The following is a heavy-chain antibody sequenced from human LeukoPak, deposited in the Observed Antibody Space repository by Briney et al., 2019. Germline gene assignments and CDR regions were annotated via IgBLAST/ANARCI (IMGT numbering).Heavy chain of an antibody. CDR3: ARVTESYGSGRRHNYYYYYMDV. Sequence: KPSETLSLTCTVSGYSISSGYYWSWIRQPTGKGLEWIGYIYYSGSTNYNPSLKSRVIISVDTSKNQFSLKLSSVTAADTAVYYCARVTESYGSGRRHNYYYYYMDVWGKGTTVTISS. CDR1: GYSISSGYY. V-gene: IGHV4-61*01. J-gene: IGHJ6*03. D-gene: IGHD3-10*01. CDR2: IYYSGST.